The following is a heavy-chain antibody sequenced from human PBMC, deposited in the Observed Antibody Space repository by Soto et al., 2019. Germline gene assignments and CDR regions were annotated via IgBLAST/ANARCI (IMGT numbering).Heavy chain of an antibody. Sequence: QVQLVQSGAEVQKPVASVKGSCKASGYTFTSYDINWVRQATGQCLEWMGWTNPNRGNTGYPQKFQVRVSMTRNTALSTSCMELSSLRSEDTAVYYCAKQHCRGGGCYHWSDPWGQATLVTV. CDR2: TNPNRGNT. D-gene: IGHD2-21*02. J-gene: IGHJ5*02. CDR1: GYTFTSYD. V-gene: IGHV1-8*01. CDR3: AKQHCRGGGCYHWSDP.